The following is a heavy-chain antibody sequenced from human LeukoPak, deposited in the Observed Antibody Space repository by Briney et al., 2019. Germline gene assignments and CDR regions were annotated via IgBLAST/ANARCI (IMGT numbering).Heavy chain of an antibody. CDR3: TTEVRDSSGYFYFDN. V-gene: IGHV3-15*01. J-gene: IGHJ4*02. Sequence: PGGSLRLSCAASGFTFDYACMSWVRQAPAKGLEWVGRIKSKTEGGTTVYAAPVQGRFTISRDDSKNTLYLQINSLKTEDTAVYFCTTEVRDSSGYFYFDNWGQGTPVTVSS. D-gene: IGHD3-22*01. CDR1: GFTFDYAC. CDR2: IKSKTEGGTT.